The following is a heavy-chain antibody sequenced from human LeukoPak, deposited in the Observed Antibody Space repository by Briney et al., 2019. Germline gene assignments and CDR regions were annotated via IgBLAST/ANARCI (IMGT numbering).Heavy chain of an antibody. Sequence: PSQTLSLTCTVSGGSISSGGYYWSWIRQPPGKGLEWIGYIYHSGSTYYNPSLKSRVTISVDRSKNQFSLKLSSVTAADTAVYYCARDPAVADATDYWGQGTLVTVSS. CDR3: ARDPAVADATDY. J-gene: IGHJ4*02. D-gene: IGHD6-19*01. CDR1: GGSISSGGYY. V-gene: IGHV4-30-2*01. CDR2: IYHSGST.